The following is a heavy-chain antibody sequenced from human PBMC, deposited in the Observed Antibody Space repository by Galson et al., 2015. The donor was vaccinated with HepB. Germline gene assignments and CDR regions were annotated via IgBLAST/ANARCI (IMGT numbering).Heavy chain of an antibody. D-gene: IGHD3-10*01. Sequence: SETLSLTCTVSGGSISSYYWSWIRQPPGKGLEWIGYIYYSGSTNYNPSLKSRVTISVDTSKNQFSLKLSSVTAADTAVYYCARELEVWFGELRYNWFDPWGQGTLVTVSS. CDR2: IYYSGST. J-gene: IGHJ5*02. CDR1: GGSISSYY. CDR3: ARELEVWFGELRYNWFDP. V-gene: IGHV4-59*01.